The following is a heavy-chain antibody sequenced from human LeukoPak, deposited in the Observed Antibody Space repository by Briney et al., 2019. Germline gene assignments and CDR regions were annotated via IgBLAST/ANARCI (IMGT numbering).Heavy chain of an antibody. V-gene: IGHV1-69*13. J-gene: IGHJ4*02. Sequence: ASVKVSCKASGGTFSSCAISWVRQAPGQGLEWMGGIIPIFGTANYAQKFQGRVTITADESTSTAYMELSSLRSEDTAVYYCARTDGSGSYYDSDYFDYWGQGTLVTVSS. CDR2: IIPIFGTA. D-gene: IGHD3-10*01. CDR3: ARTDGSGSYYDSDYFDY. CDR1: GGTFSSCA.